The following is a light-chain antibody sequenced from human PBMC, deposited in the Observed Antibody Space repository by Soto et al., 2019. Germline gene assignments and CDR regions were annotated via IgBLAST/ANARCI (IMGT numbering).Light chain of an antibody. CDR1: QSVSSN. J-gene: IGKJ1*01. CDR2: DSS. CDR3: QQYGSSPL. Sequence: IVLTQSPGTLSLSPGERATLSCRASQSVSSNLAWYQQKPGQAPRLLIYDSSSRATGIPDRFSGSGSGTDFTLTISRLEPEDFAVYYCQQYGSSPLFGQGTKVDI. V-gene: IGKV3-20*01.